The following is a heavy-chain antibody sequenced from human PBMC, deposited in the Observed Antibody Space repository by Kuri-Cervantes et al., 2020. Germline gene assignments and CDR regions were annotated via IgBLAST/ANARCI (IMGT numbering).Heavy chain of an antibody. CDR3: ATRGRGEARYCSSTSCYGGWFDP. Sequence: SETLSLTCTVSSGSASSGSYYWSWIRQPPGKGLEWIGYIYYSGSTNYNPSLKSRVTISVDTSKNQFSLKLSSVTAADTAVYYCATRGRGEARYCSSTSCYGGWFDPWGQGTLVTVSS. D-gene: IGHD2-2*01. V-gene: IGHV4-61*01. J-gene: IGHJ5*02. CDR2: IYYSGST. CDR1: SGSASSGSYY.